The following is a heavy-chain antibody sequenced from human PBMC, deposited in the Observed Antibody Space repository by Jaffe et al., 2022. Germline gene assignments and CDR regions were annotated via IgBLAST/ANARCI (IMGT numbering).Heavy chain of an antibody. CDR1: GFTVSSNY. CDR2: IYSGGST. CDR3: ARARSLTRGYSYGSTYFDY. J-gene: IGHJ4*02. D-gene: IGHD5-18*01. V-gene: IGHV3-66*02. Sequence: EVQLVESGGGLVQPGGSLRLSCAASGFTVSSNYMSWVRQAPGKGLEWVSVIYSGGSTYYADSVKGRFTISRDNSKNTLYLQMNSLRAEDTAVYYCARARSLTRGYSYGSTYFDYWGQGTLVTVSS.